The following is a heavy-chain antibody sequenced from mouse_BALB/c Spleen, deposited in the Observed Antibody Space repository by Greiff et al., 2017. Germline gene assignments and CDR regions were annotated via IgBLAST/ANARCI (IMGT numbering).Heavy chain of an antibody. CDR1: GFTFSSYG. V-gene: IGHV5-6*01. J-gene: IGHJ4*01. CDR3: ARRRDYRYEGAMDY. CDR2: ISSGGSYT. D-gene: IGHD2-14*01. Sequence: EVQGVESGGDLVKPGGSLKLSCAASGFTFSSYGMSWVRQTPDKRLEWVATISSGGSYTYYPDSVKGRFTISRDNAKNTLYLQMSSLKSEDTAMYYCARRRDYRYEGAMDYWGQGTSVTVSS.